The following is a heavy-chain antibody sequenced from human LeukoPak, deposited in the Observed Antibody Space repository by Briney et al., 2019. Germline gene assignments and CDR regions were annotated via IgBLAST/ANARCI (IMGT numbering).Heavy chain of an antibody. V-gene: IGHV3-30*18. CDR2: ISYDGSNK. Sequence: PGRSLRLSCAASGFTFSSYGMHWVRQAPGKGLEWVAVISYDGSNKYYADSVKGRFTISRDNSKNTLYLQMNSLRAEDTAVYYCAKGIAPSCYYFDYWGQGTLVTVSS. D-gene: IGHD2-15*01. CDR1: GFTFSSYG. CDR3: AKGIAPSCYYFDY. J-gene: IGHJ4*02.